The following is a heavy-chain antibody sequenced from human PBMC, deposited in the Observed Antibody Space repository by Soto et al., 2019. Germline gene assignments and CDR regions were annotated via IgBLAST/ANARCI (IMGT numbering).Heavy chain of an antibody. CDR2: IYYSVST. J-gene: IGHJ6*02. D-gene: IGHD4-17*01. Sequence: QVRLEESGPGLVKPSETLSLICSVSGGSVNNANYFWNWIRHHPENGLEWIGYIYYSVSTRYNPSCKTRATMSIDTSKNQFSLRLNSVAVADTAVYFCARDADYGGSRGGMDVWGRGTTVTVSS. CDR1: GGSVNNANYF. V-gene: IGHV4-31*03. CDR3: ARDADYGGSRGGMDV.